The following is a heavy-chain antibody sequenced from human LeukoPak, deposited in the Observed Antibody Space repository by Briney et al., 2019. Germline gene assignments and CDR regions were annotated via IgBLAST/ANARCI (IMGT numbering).Heavy chain of an antibody. CDR3: TKEGYYGSGSFPDY. J-gene: IGHJ4*02. Sequence: PGGSLRLSCAASGFTFRNYAMSWVRQAPGKGLEWVSCLSGSGGITYYADSVKGRFTISRDNSKNTLYLQMNSLRVEDTAVYYCTKEGYYGSGSFPDYWGQGSLVTVSA. V-gene: IGHV3-23*01. CDR2: LSGSGGIT. CDR1: GFTFRNYA. D-gene: IGHD3-10*01.